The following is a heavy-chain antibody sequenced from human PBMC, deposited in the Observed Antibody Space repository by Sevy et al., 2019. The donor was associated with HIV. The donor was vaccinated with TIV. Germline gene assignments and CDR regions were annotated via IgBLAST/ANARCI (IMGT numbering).Heavy chain of an antibody. CDR3: ARLTTMPTSDLYGMDV. V-gene: IGHV1-2*02. J-gene: IGHJ6*02. D-gene: IGHD4-17*01. Sequence: ASVKVSRKASGYTFTDYYIHWVRQAPGQGLEWMAWINPNDGVTNYAQRFQGGVTVTRDTSVSTAYMELRGLKYDDTAIYYCARLTTMPTSDLYGMDVWGQGTTVTVSS. CDR2: INPNDGVT. CDR1: GYTFTDYY.